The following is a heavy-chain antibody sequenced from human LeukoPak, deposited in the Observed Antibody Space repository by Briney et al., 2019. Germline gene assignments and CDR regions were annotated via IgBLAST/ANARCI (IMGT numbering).Heavy chain of an antibody. CDR1: GCTFTSYD. J-gene: IGHJ6*03. CDR3: ARGSRLRFLEWFDYYYYYMDV. V-gene: IGHV1-8*03. D-gene: IGHD3-3*01. Sequence: ASVKVSCKASGCTFTSYDINWVRQATGQGLEWMGWMNTNSGNTGYAQKLQGRVTITRNTSISTAYMELSSLRSEDTAVYYCARGSRLRFLEWFDYYYYYMDVWGKGTTVTVSS. CDR2: MNTNSGNT.